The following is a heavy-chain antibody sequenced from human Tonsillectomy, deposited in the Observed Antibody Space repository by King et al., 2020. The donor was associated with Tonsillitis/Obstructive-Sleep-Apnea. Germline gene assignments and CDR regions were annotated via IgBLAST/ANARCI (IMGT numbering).Heavy chain of an antibody. CDR2: IYSGGST. CDR1: GFTVSSNY. D-gene: IGHD3-3*01. V-gene: IGHV3-53*01. CDR3: ARGGRDFWSGYRPAHWYFDL. Sequence: VQLVESGGGLIQPGGSLRLSCAASGFTVSSNYMSWVRQAPGKGLEWVSVIYSGGSTYYADSVKGRFTISRDNSKNTLYLQMNSLRAEDTAVYYCARGGRDFWSGYRPAHWYFDLWGRGTLVTVSS. J-gene: IGHJ2*01.